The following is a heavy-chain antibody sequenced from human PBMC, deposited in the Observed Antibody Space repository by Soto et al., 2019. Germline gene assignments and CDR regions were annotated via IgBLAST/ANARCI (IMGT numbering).Heavy chain of an antibody. CDR2: IYYSGST. D-gene: IGHD6-19*01. CDR3: ATPQWLVRGNYYYGVDV. CDR1: GGSVSSGSYY. J-gene: IGHJ6*02. V-gene: IGHV4-61*01. Sequence: PSETLSLTCTVSGGSVSSGSYYWSWIRQPPGKGLEWIGYIYYSGSTNYNPSLKSRVTISVDTSKNQFSLKLSSVTAADTAIYYCATPQWLVRGNYYYGVDVWGQGTTVTVSS.